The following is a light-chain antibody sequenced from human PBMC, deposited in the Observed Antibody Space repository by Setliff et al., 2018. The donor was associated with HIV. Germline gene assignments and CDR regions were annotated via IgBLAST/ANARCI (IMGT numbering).Light chain of an antibody. J-gene: IGLJ1*01. CDR3: SSYAGSNNV. CDR2: EVS. V-gene: IGLV2-8*01. Sequence: QSALTQPPSASGSPGQPVTISRTGTSSDVGGYNYVSWYQQHPGKAPKLMIYEVSKRPSGVPDRFSGSKSGNTASLTVSGLQAEGEADYYCSSYAGSNNVFGTGTKVTVL. CDR1: SSDVGGYNY.